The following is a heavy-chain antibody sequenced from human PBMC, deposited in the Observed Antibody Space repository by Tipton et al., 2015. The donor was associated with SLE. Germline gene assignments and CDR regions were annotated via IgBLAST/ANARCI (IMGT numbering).Heavy chain of an antibody. CDR2: IFYSGST. CDR1: TYSISNGHY. CDR3: ARHGGY. V-gene: IGHV4-30-4*08. J-gene: IGHJ4*02. D-gene: IGHD3-3*01. Sequence: TLSLTCSVSTYSISNGHYWAWIRQPPGKGLEWIGYIFYSGSTYYNPSLKSRVTISVDTSKNQFSLKLNSVTAADTAVYYCARHGGYWGQGTLVTVSS.